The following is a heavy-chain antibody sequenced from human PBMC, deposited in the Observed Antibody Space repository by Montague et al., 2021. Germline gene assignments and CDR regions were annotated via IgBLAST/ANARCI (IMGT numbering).Heavy chain of an antibody. CDR2: ITGSSSSI. CDR3: ARDSYSSGWYSAEYFQH. D-gene: IGHD6-19*01. CDR1: GFTFRTYG. Sequence: SLRLSCAASGFTFRTYGMNWVRQAPGKGLEWVSYITGSSSSIYYADSVRGRFTISRDNPRNSLYLQMNSPRDEDTAVYYCARDSYSSGWYSAEYFQHWGQGTLVTVSS. J-gene: IGHJ1*01. V-gene: IGHV3-48*02.